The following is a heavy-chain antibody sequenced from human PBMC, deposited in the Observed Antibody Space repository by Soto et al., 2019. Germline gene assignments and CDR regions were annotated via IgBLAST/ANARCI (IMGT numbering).Heavy chain of an antibody. CDR3: ARDFGVVVPAAGY. CDR2: INSDGSST. V-gene: IGHV3-74*01. Sequence: VQLVESGGGVVQPGRSLRLSCAASGFTFSSYAMHWVRQAPGKGLEWVSRINSDGSSTSYADSVKGRFTISRDNAKNTLYLQMNSLRAEDTAVYYCARDFGVVVPAAGYWGQGTLVTVSS. D-gene: IGHD2-2*01. CDR1: GFTFSSYA. J-gene: IGHJ4*02.